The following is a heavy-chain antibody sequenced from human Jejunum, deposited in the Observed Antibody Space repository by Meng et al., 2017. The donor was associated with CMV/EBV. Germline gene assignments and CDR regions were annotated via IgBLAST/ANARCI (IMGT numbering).Heavy chain of an antibody. Sequence: EVQLXXXXXGLVXPXXXLCLXCTASAFAFSSYAMGGVRQAPGKGLEWVSIISGSDGRTYHADSVKGRFTVSRDNSKNTVYLEMKSLRVEDTAVYYCAKDSGNWNNHFDYWGQGTLVTVSS. CDR3: AKDSGNWNNHFDY. CDR2: ISGSDGRT. D-gene: IGHD1/OR15-1a*01. V-gene: IGHV3-23*01. J-gene: IGHJ4*02. CDR1: AFAFSSYA.